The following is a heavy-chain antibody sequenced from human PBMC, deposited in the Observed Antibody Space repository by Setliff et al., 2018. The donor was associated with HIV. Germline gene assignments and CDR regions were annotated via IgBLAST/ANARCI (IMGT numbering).Heavy chain of an antibody. CDR3: ARAVCGGDCYSRLNWFDP. Sequence: PSETLSLTCTVSGGSISSYYWSWIRQPPGKGLEWIGYIYTSGSTNYNPSLKSRVTISVDTSKNPFSLKLSSVTAADTAVYYCARAVCGGDCYSRLNWFDPWGQGTLVTVSS. CDR2: IYTSGST. CDR1: GGSISSYY. V-gene: IGHV4-4*09. D-gene: IGHD2-21*02. J-gene: IGHJ5*02.